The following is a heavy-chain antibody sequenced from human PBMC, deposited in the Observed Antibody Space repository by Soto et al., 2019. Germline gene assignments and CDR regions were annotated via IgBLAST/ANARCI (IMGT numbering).Heavy chain of an antibody. CDR1: GGTFSSYA. CDR2: IIPIFGTA. V-gene: IGHV1-69*06. CDR3: ARDALPMVRGVIKYNWFDP. Sequence: QVQLVQSGAEVKKPGSSVKVSCKASGGTFSSYAISWVRQAPGQGLEWMGGIIPIFGTANYAQKFQGRVTITAGKSTSTAYMELSSLRSEDTAVYYCARDALPMVRGVIKYNWFDPWGQGTLVTVSS. D-gene: IGHD3-10*01. J-gene: IGHJ5*02.